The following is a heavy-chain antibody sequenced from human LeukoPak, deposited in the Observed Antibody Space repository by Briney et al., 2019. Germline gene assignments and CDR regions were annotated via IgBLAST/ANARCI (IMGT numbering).Heavy chain of an antibody. D-gene: IGHD6-13*01. CDR1: GYSFTSYW. CDR3: ARVFSWVTAAAGTNDY. J-gene: IGHJ4*02. V-gene: IGHV5-51*01. Sequence: GESLKISCKGSGYSFTSYWIGWVRQMPGKGLEWMGIIYPGDSDTRYSPSFQGQVTISADKSISTAYLQWSSLKASDTAMYYCARVFSWVTAAAGTNDYWGQGTLVTVSS. CDR2: IYPGDSDT.